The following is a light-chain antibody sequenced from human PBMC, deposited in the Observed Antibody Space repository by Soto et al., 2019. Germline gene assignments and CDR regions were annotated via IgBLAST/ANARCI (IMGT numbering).Light chain of an antibody. V-gene: IGKV3-20*01. CDR3: QQYEADVT. J-gene: IGKJ1*01. CDR2: GAS. Sequence: EIVLTQSPGTLSLSPGERATLSCRASQSLTNNYFAWYQQKPGRALRLLVDGASTRATGIPDRFSGGGSGTDFTPTISRMEPEDGAVYYWQQYEADVTFGHGTKVEI. CDR1: QSLTNNY.